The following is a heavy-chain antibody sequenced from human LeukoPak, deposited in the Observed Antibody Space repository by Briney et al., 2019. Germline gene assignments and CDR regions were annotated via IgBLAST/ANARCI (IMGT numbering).Heavy chain of an antibody. V-gene: IGHV3-23*01. CDR3: AKDSRHGSGSYYTN. D-gene: IGHD3-10*01. CDR1: GFTFSSYA. Sequence: PGGSLGLSCAASGFTFSSYAMSWVRQAPGKGLEWVSAISGSGGSTYYADSVKGRFTISRDNSKNTLYLQMNSLRAEDTAVYYCAKDSRHGSGSYYTNWGQGTLVTVSS. CDR2: ISGSGGST. J-gene: IGHJ4*02.